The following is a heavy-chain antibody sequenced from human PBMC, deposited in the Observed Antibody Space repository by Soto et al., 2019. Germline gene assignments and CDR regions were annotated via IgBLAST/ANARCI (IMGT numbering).Heavy chain of an antibody. J-gene: IGHJ4*02. CDR1: GFTFSSYG. Sequence: PGGSLRLSCAASGFTFSSYGMHWVRQAPGKGLEGVAVISFDGSNKYYADSVNCLFTISRDNSKNTLYLQMNSRRAEDTAVYYGAKDRRVTMVRGARFDYWGQGTLVTVSS. V-gene: IGHV3-30*18. CDR3: AKDRRVTMVRGARFDY. CDR2: ISFDGSNK. D-gene: IGHD3-10*01.